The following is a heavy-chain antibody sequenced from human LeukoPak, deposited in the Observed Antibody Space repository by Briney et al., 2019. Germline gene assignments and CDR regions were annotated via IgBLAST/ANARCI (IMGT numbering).Heavy chain of an antibody. Sequence: GRSLRLSCSASGFSFSKNSMYWVRQAPGKGLQYVSAITNNGGTTYYADSVKGRFTISRDNSKNTLFLQMSTLRAEDTAVYYCVKAYNWNVYSSGDFWGQGTLVTVSS. CDR3: VKAYNWNVYSSGDF. CDR2: ITNNGGTT. V-gene: IGHV3-64D*06. CDR1: GFSFSKNS. J-gene: IGHJ4*02. D-gene: IGHD1-1*01.